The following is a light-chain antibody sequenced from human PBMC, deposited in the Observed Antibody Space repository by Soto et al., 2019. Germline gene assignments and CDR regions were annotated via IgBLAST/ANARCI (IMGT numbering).Light chain of an antibody. J-gene: IGLJ2*01. Sequence: QSALTQPASVSGSPGQSITISCTGTSSDVGGYNYVSWYQQHPGKAPKLMIYDVSNRPSGVSNRFSGSKSGNTASLTISGLQAEDEADYYCSSYTSSSTRQFGGGTKLTV. CDR3: SSYTSSSTRQ. CDR1: SSDVGGYNY. CDR2: DVS. V-gene: IGLV2-14*01.